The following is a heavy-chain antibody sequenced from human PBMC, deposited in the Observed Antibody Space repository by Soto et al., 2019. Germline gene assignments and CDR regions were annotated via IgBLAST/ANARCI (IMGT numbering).Heavy chain of an antibody. CDR1: GFTFSSYS. V-gene: IGHV3-33*08. CDR3: ARDLNHMGSSWPKVFWRYYYYYGMDV. J-gene: IGHJ6*02. CDR2: IWYDGSNK. Sequence: GGSLRLSCAASGFTFSSYSMNWVRQAPGKGLEWVAVIWYDGSNKYYADSVKGRFTISRDNSKNTLYLQMNSLRAEDTAVYYCARDLNHMGSSWPKVFWRYYYYYGMDVWGQGTTVTVSS. D-gene: IGHD6-13*01.